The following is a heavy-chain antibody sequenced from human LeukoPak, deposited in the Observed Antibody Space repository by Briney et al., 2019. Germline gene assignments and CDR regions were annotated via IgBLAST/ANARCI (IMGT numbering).Heavy chain of an antibody. V-gene: IGHV1-2*02. J-gene: IGHJ4*02. Sequence: ASVKVCCKASGYTFTGYYMHWVRQAPGQGLEWMGWINPNSGGTNYAQKFQGRVTMTRDTSISTAYMELSRLRSEDTAVYYCARGGRYSGYGIRPYWGQGTLVTVSS. CDR2: INPNSGGT. CDR1: GYTFTGYY. CDR3: ARGGRYSGYGIRPY. D-gene: IGHD5-12*01.